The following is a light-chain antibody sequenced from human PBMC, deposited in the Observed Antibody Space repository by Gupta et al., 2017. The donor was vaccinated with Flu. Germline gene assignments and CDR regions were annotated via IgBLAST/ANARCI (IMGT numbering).Light chain of an antibody. CDR1: QSVSSY. J-gene: IGKJ2*01. CDR2: DAS. Sequence: PGERATLSGRASQSVSSYLAWYQQKPGQAPRLLIYDASNRATGIPARFSGSGSGTDFTLTISSLEPEDFAVYYCQQRSNWPTFGQGTKLEIK. V-gene: IGKV3-11*01. CDR3: QQRSNWPT.